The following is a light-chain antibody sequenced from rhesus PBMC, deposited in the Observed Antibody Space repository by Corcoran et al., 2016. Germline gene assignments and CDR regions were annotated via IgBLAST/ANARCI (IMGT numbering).Light chain of an antibody. J-gene: IGLJ1*01. V-gene: IGLV2-38*01. CDR1: SSDLGGYNG. CDR2: EVT. CDR3: GSYRSGSIFYI. Sequence: QSALTQPPSVSKSLGQSVTISCTGTSSDLGGYNGVSWYQQHPGTAPRLLIYEVTKRPSGVSDRFSGSKSGNTASLTISGLQAEDEADYYCGSYRSGSIFYIFGAGTRLTVL.